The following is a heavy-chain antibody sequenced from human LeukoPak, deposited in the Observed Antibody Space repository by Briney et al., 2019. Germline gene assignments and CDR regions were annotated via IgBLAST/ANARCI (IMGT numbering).Heavy chain of an antibody. CDR1: GFTFSSYA. CDR2: ISYDGSNK. Sequence: GGSLRLSCAASGFTFSSYAMHWVRQAPGKGLEWVAVISYDGSNKYYADSVKGRFTISRDNSKNTLYLQMNSLRAEDTAVYYCARVPQIRGGSRGYFDYWGQGTLVTVSS. J-gene: IGHJ4*02. D-gene: IGHD3-16*01. CDR3: ARVPQIRGGSRGYFDY. V-gene: IGHV3-30-3*01.